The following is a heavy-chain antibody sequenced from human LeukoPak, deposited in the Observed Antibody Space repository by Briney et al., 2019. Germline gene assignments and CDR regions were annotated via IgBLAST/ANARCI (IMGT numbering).Heavy chain of an antibody. CDR2: IYYSGST. Sequence: SQTLSLTCTVSGGSISSGGYYWSWIRQPPGKGLEWIGYIYYSGSTNYNPSLKSRVTISVDTSKNQFSLKLSSVTAADTAVYYCARVVSSSFTHWGQGTLVTVSS. J-gene: IGHJ4*02. CDR3: ARVVSSSFTH. V-gene: IGHV4-61*08. D-gene: IGHD6-13*01. CDR1: GGSISSGGYY.